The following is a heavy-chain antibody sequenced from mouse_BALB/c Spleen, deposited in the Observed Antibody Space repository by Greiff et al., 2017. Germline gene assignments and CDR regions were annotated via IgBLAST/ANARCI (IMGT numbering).Heavy chain of an antibody. CDR3: ARVARATPWFAY. D-gene: IGHD3-1*01. CDR1: GFTFSSFG. Sequence: EVKVVESGGGLVQPGGSRKLSCAASGFTFSSFGMHWVRQAPEKGLEWVAYISSGSSTIYYADTVKGRFTISRDNPKNTLFLQMTSLRSEDTAMYYCARVARATPWFAYWGQGTLVTVSA. J-gene: IGHJ3*01. V-gene: IGHV5-17*02. CDR2: ISSGSSTI.